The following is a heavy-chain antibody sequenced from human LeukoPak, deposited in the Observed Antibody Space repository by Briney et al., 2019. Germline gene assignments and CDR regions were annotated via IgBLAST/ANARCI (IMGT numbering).Heavy chain of an antibody. V-gene: IGHV1-69*05. J-gene: IGHJ6*03. CDR1: GGTFSSYA. Sequence: SVKVSCKAPGGTFSSYAISWVRQAPGQGLEWMGRIIPIFGTANYAQKFQGRVTITTDESTSTAYMELSSLRSEDTAVYYCATTRGSYYYYYMDVWGKGATVTVSS. D-gene: IGHD5-24*01. CDR3: ATTRGSYYYYYMDV. CDR2: IIPIFGTA.